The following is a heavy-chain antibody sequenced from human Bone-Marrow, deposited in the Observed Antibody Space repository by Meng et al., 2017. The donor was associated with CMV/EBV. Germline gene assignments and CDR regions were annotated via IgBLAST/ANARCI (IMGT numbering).Heavy chain of an antibody. J-gene: IGHJ4*02. D-gene: IGHD6-6*01. CDR2: IRYDGSNK. Sequence: GGPLRLSCAASGFTFSSYGMHWVRQAPGKGLEWVAFIRYDGSNKYYADSVKGRFTISRDNSKNTLYLQMNSLRAEDTAVYYCAKVGSPLIKPNSSSMNYWGQGTLVTVSS. CDR3: AKVGSPLIKPNSSSMNY. V-gene: IGHV3-30*02. CDR1: GFTFSSYG.